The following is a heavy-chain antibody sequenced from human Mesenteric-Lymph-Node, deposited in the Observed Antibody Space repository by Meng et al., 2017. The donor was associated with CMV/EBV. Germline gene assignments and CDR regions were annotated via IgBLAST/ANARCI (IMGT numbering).Heavy chain of an antibody. Sequence: GGSLRLSCAASGFTFSSYSMNWVRQAPGKGLEWVSSISSSSSYIYYADSVKGRFTISRDNDKKSLDLQMNSLRAEDTAVYYCAGDGPMYSSSWYAYWGQGSLVTVSS. V-gene: IGHV3-21*01. CDR2: ISSSSSYI. CDR3: AGDGPMYSSSWYAY. J-gene: IGHJ4*02. D-gene: IGHD6-13*01. CDR1: GFTFSSYS.